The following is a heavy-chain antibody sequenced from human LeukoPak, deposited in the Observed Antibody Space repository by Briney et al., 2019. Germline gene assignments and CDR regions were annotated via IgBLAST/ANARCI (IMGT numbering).Heavy chain of an antibody. J-gene: IGHJ4*02. D-gene: IGHD4-17*01. CDR2: VSTSDTY. CDR1: NDSINNFY. V-gene: IGHV4-4*07. CDR3: AGDYSSLVMGH. Sequence: SETLSLTCNVSNDSINNFYWTCMRESTGRGLEWVGTVSTSDTYHYNRSLKSRVAISIDKSKNHFSLRLISVTAADTAVYFCAGDYSSLVMGHWGKGAPVTVSS.